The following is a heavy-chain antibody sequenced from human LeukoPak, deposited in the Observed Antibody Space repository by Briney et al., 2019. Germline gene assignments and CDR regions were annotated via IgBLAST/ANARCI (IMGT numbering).Heavy chain of an antibody. CDR2: ISGSGGAT. D-gene: IGHD3-3*01. J-gene: IGHJ4*02. CDR1: GFTFSSYA. CDR3: AKVFAVGPLDPFDY. Sequence: GGSLRLSCAASGFTFSSYAMSWVRQAPGKGLEWVSAISGSGGATFYADSVKGRFTISRDNSKNTLYLQMISLRAEDTALYYCAKVFAVGPLDPFDYWGQGTLVTVSS. V-gene: IGHV3-23*01.